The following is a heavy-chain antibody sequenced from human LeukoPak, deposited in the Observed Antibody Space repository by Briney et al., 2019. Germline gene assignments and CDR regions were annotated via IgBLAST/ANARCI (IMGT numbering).Heavy chain of an antibody. CDR2: INWNGGST. D-gene: IGHD3-22*01. V-gene: IGHV3-20*04. CDR1: GFTFDDHG. J-gene: IGHJ3*02. CDR3: ARAKFDVSGYYYRGFDI. Sequence: GGSLRLSCAASGFTFDDHGMSWVRQAPGKGLEWVSGINWNGGSTGYADSVKGRFTMSRDNAKKSLYLQMNSLRAEDTAVYYCARAKFDVSGYYYRGFDIWGQGTMVTVSS.